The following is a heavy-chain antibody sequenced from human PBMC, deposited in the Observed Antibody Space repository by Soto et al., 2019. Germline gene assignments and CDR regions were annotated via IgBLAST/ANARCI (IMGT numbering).Heavy chain of an antibody. V-gene: IGHV4-39*01. J-gene: IGHJ4*02. D-gene: IGHD6-13*01. CDR1: GGSISSSSYY. CDR3: ASIGRESSQDY. CDR2: IYYSGST. Sequence: SETLSLTCTVSGGSISSSSYYWGWIRQPPGKGLEWIGSIYYSGSTYYNPSLKSRVTISVDTSKNQFSLKLSSVTAADTAVYYCASIGRESSQDYWGQGTLVTVSS.